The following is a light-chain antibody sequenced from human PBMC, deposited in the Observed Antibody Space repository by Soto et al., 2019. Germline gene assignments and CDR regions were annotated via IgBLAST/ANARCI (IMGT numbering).Light chain of an antibody. J-gene: IGLJ2*01. V-gene: IGLV2-14*01. CDR3: SSYAGNSHVV. CDR2: EVS. CDR1: SSDIGGYNS. Sequence: QSVLTQPASVSGSPGQSITISCTGTSSDIGGYNSVSWYQQHPGKAPKLMIYEVSNRPSGVSNRFSGSKSGNTASLTISGLQAEDDADYYCSSYAGNSHVVFGGGTKLTVL.